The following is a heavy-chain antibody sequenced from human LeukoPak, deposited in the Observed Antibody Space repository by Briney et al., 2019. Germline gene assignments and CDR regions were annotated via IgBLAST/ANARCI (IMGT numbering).Heavy chain of an antibody. CDR1: GGSISSSSYY. J-gene: IGHJ4*02. Sequence: SETLSLTCSVSGGSISSSSYYWGWIRQPPGKGLEWIGEINHFGSTNYNPSLKSRVTISIDTSKNQFSLKLSSVTAADTAVYYCARIRSRKWGFDYWGQGTLVTVSS. CDR2: INHFGST. CDR3: ARIRSRKWGFDY. D-gene: IGHD1-26*01. V-gene: IGHV4-39*07.